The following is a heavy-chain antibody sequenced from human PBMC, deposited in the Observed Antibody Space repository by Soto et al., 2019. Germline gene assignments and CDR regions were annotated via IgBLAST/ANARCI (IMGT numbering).Heavy chain of an antibody. Sequence: SVKVSCKASGGTFSSYTISWVRQAPGQGLEWMGRIIPILGIANYAQKFQGRVTITADKSTSTAYMELSSLRSEDTAVYYCARAGTHCTNGVCYTNWFDPWGQGTLVTVSS. J-gene: IGHJ5*02. CDR2: IIPILGIA. V-gene: IGHV1-69*02. CDR1: GGTFSSYT. CDR3: ARAGTHCTNGVCYTNWFDP. D-gene: IGHD2-8*01.